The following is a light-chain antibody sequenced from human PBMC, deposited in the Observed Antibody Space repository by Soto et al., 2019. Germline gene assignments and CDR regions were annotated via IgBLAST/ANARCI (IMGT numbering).Light chain of an antibody. CDR1: QSVSSY. Sequence: VLTQSPGTLSLSPWERATLSCRASQSVSSYLAWYQQKPGQAPRLLISDSSTRATGIPARFSGSGSGTEFTLTISSLQSDDSAIYYCQQFGDWPSFGLGTKVDIK. CDR2: DSS. V-gene: IGKV3-15*01. CDR3: QQFGDWPS. J-gene: IGKJ1*01.